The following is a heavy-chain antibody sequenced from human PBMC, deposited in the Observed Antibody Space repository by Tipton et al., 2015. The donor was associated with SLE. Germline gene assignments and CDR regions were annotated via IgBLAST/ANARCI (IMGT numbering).Heavy chain of an antibody. D-gene: IGHD1-7*01. CDR3: ARGVYGGTPGAFDI. CDR2: IYHSGST. V-gene: IGHV4-30-2*01. CDR1: GGSISSGGYS. Sequence: TLSLTCAVSGGSISSGGYSWSWIRQPPGEGLEWIGYIYHSGSTYYNPSLKSRVTISVDRSKNQFSLKLSSVTAADTAVYYCARGVYGGTPGAFDIWGQGTMVTVSS. J-gene: IGHJ3*02.